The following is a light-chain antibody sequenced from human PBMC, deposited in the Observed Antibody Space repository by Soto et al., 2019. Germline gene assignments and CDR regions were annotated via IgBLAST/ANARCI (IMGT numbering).Light chain of an antibody. J-gene: IGLJ1*01. Sequence: QSALTQPASVSGSPEQSITISCTGTSSDVGGYDFVSWFQHHPGKAPKLIIYEVSNRPSGVSNRFSGSKSGNTASLTISGLQAEDEAVYFCNSYTSSASYVFGTGTKVTVL. CDR3: NSYTSSASYV. CDR1: SSDVGGYDF. CDR2: EVS. V-gene: IGLV2-14*01.